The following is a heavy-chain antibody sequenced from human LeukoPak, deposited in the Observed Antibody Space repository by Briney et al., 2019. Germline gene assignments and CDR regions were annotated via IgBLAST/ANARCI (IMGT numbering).Heavy chain of an antibody. Sequence: PSETLSLTCAVYGGSFSGYYWSWIRQPPGKGLEWIGEINHSGSTNYNPSLKSRVTISVDTSKNQFSLKLSSVTAADTAVYYCARTVLSGYKIDYWGQGTLVTVSS. CDR3: ARTVLSGYKIDY. J-gene: IGHJ4*02. CDR1: GGSFSGYY. CDR2: INHSGST. V-gene: IGHV4-34*01. D-gene: IGHD2-15*01.